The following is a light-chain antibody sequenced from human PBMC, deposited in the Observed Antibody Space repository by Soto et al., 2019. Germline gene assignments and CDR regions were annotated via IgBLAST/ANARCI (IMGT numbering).Light chain of an antibody. CDR3: ASWVGSLSRWV. Sequence: QSALTQPPSASGTPGQSVTIFCSGSSSNIGGTYVSWFQQVPGTAPKLLIYRSNQRPSGVPDRFSGSKSGTSASLAISGLRSEDEADYYCASWVGSLSRWVFGGGTKVNVL. CDR2: RSN. CDR1: SSNIGGTY. J-gene: IGLJ3*02. V-gene: IGLV1-47*01.